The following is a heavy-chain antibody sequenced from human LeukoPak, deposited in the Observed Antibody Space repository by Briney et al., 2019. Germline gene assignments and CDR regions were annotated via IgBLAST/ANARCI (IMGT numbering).Heavy chain of an antibody. Sequence: PSETLSLTCTVSGGSISSSSYYWGWIRQPPGKGLEWIGSTYYSGSTYYNPSLKSRVTISVDTSKNQFSLKLSSVTAADTAVYYCARHPRMGYFDYWGQGTLVTVSS. J-gene: IGHJ4*02. CDR2: TYYSGST. CDR3: ARHPRMGYFDY. D-gene: IGHD1-14*01. V-gene: IGHV4-39*01. CDR1: GGSISSSSYY.